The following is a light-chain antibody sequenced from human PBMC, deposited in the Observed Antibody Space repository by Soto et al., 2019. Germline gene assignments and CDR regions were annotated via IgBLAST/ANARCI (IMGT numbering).Light chain of an antibody. J-gene: IGKJ1*01. V-gene: IGKV3-15*01. CDR2: GAS. CDR3: QQYNSWPRT. Sequence: ETVMTQSPATLSVSPGERATLSCRASQSISGNLAWYQQKPGQAPRLLIYGASTRATDIPGRFSGSESGTEFTLTISSLQSEDFAVYYCQQYNSWPRTFGQGTKVEIK. CDR1: QSISGN.